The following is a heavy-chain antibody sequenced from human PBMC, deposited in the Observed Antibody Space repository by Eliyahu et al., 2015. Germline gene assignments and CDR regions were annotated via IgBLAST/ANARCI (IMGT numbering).Heavy chain of an antibody. Sequence: QLVQSGGGLVQPGGSLRLSCEASGVGFRSYWMQWVRQVPGKGLVWVARISIDGNNTTYADSVKGRFIISRDNAKNTVYLQMNNLRGEDTAVYFCTQLRIWGQGTLVNVSS. CDR3: TQLRI. V-gene: IGHV3-74*03. D-gene: IGHD1-1*01. J-gene: IGHJ4*02. CDR1: GVGFRSYW. CDR2: ISIDGNNT.